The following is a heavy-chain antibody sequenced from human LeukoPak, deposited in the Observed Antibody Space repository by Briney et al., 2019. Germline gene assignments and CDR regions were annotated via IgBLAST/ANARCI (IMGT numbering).Heavy chain of an antibody. CDR2: IYYSGST. Sequence: KSSETLSLTCTVSGGSISSSSYYWGWIRQPPGKGLEWIGSIYYSGSTYYNPSLKSRVTISVDTSKNQFSLKLSSVTAADTAVYYCARDMRGLGGLDYWGQGTLVTVSS. J-gene: IGHJ4*02. V-gene: IGHV4-39*07. CDR3: ARDMRGLGGLDY. CDR1: GGSISSSSYY.